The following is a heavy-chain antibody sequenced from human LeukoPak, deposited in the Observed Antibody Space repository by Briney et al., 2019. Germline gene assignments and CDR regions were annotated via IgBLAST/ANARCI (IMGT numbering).Heavy chain of an antibody. CDR3: TTDWDCSTTSCHTNAIDY. D-gene: IGHD2-2*01. CDR1: GFTFSNAW. V-gene: IGHV3-15*01. J-gene: IGHJ4*02. Sequence: GGSLRLSCAASGFTFSNAWMSWVRQARGKWLEWVGRIKSKTDGGTTDYAAPVKGRFTISRDDSKNTLYLQMNSLKTEDTAVYYCTTDWDCSTTSCHTNAIDYWGQGTLVTVSS. CDR2: IKSKTDGGTT.